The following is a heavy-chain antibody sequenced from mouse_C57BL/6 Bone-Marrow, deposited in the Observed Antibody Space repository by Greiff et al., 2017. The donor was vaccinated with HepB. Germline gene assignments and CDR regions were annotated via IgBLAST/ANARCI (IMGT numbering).Heavy chain of an antibody. J-gene: IGHJ1*03. V-gene: IGHV5-9-1*02. CDR1: GFTFSSYA. Sequence: EVQRVESGEGLVKPGGSLKLSCAASGFTFSSYAMSWVRQTPEKRLEWVAYISSGGDYIYYADTVKGRFTISRDNARNTLYLQMSRLKSEDTAMYYWTRSTYYGSSLWYFDVWGTGTTVTVSS. CDR3: TRSTYYGSSLWYFDV. D-gene: IGHD1-1*01. CDR2: ISSGGDYI.